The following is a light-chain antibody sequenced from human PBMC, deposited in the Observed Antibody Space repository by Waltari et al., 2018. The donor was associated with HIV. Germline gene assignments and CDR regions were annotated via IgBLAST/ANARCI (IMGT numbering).Light chain of an antibody. V-gene: IGLV1-36*01. Sequence: QSVLTQPPSVSEAPRQRVTISCSGSSSNIGNNAVNWYQQLPGKAPKLLIYYDDLLPSGVSDRFSGSKSGTSASQAISGLQSEDEADYYCAAAWDDSLNGPVFGGGTKLTVL. CDR2: YDD. J-gene: IGLJ2*01. CDR1: SSNIGNNA. CDR3: AAAWDDSLNGPV.